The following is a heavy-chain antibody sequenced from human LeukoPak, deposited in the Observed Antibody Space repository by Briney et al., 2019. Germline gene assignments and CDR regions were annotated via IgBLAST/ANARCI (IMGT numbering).Heavy chain of an antibody. Sequence: SETLSLTCTVSGGSISSSSYYWGWIRQPPGKGLEWIGSIYYSGSTYYNPSLKSRVTISVDTSKNQFSLKLNSVTAADTAVYYCARGSRYFDWLFSAFDYWGQRTLVTVSS. CDR2: IYYSGST. V-gene: IGHV4-39*01. CDR1: GGSISSSSYY. J-gene: IGHJ4*02. CDR3: ARGSRYFDWLFSAFDY. D-gene: IGHD3-9*01.